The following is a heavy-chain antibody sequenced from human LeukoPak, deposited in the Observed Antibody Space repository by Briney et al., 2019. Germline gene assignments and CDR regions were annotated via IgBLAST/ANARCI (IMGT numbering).Heavy chain of an antibody. CDR1: GFTFSSYA. CDR2: ISGSGGST. V-gene: IGHV3-23*01. J-gene: IGHJ4*02. D-gene: IGHD2-2*01. Sequence: GGSLRLSCAASGFTFSSYAMSWVRQAPGKGLEWVSAISGSGGSTYYADSVRGRFTISRDNSKNTLYLQMNSLRAEDTAVYYCAKDYIVVVPAAVGPYYFDYWGQGTLVTVSS. CDR3: AKDYIVVVPAAVGPYYFDY.